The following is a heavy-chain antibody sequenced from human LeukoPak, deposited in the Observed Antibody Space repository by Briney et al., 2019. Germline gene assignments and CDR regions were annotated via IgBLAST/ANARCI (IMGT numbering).Heavy chain of an antibody. CDR1: GFTFSSYA. D-gene: IGHD5-12*01. V-gene: IGHV3-30*04. CDR2: ISYDGSNK. J-gene: IGHJ4*02. CDR3: ARVHIVATIKGYFDY. Sequence: PGGSLRLSCAASGFTFSSYAMHWVRQAPGKGLEWVAVISYDGSNKYYADSVKGRFTISRDNSKNTLYLQMNSLRAEDTAVYYCARVHIVATIKGYFDYWGQGTLVTVSS.